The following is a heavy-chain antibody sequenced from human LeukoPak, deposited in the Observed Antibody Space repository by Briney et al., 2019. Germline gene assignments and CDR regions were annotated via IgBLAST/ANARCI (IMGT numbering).Heavy chain of an antibody. J-gene: IGHJ5*02. CDR1: GFTFSSYW. CDR2: IKQDGSEK. V-gene: IGHV3-7*01. CDR3: ARGGNNWNYVGAPFDP. Sequence: GGSLRLSCATSGFTFSSYWMSWVRQAPGKGLEWVANIKQDGSEKYYVDSVKGRFTISRDNAKNSLYLQMNSLRAEDTAVYYCARGGNNWNYVGAPFDPWGQGTLVTVSS. D-gene: IGHD1-7*01.